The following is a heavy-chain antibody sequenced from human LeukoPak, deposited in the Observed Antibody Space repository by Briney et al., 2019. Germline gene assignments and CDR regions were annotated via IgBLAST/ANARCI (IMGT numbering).Heavy chain of an antibody. V-gene: IGHV3-53*01. CDR1: GFTVSSNY. D-gene: IGHD3-22*01. J-gene: IGHJ4*02. CDR3: AKDGYDSSGYYFPSEYYYFDY. Sequence: GGSLRLSRAASGFTVSSNYMSWVRQAPGKGLEWVSVIYSGGSTYYADSVKGRFTISRDNSKNTLYLQMNSLRAEDTAVYYCAKDGYDSSGYYFPSEYYYFDYWGQGTLVTVSS. CDR2: IYSGGST.